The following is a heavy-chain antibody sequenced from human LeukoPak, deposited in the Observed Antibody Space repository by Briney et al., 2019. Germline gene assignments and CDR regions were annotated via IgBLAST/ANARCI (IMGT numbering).Heavy chain of an antibody. CDR3: ARDDHYYDSSGYKY. D-gene: IGHD3-22*01. V-gene: IGHV1-69*04. CDR2: IIPIFGIA. CDR1: GGTFSSYA. Sequence: GASVKVSWKASGGTFSSYAISWVRQAPAQGLEWMGRIIPIFGIANYAQKFQGRVTITADKSTSTAYMELSSLRSEDTAVYYCARDDHYYDSSGYKYWGQGTLVTVSS. J-gene: IGHJ4*02.